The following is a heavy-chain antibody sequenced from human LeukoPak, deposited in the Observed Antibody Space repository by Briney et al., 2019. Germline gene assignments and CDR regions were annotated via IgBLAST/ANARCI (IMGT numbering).Heavy chain of an antibody. CDR1: GFTFSSYG. J-gene: IGHJ3*02. CDR3: AKELGGSEDDAFDI. V-gene: IGHV3-30*02. Sequence: GGSLRLSCAASGFTFSSYGMHWVRQAPGKGLEWVAFIRYDGSNKYYADSVKGRFTISRDNSKNTLYLQMNSLRAEDTAVCYRAKELGGSEDDAFDIWGQGTMVTVSS. CDR2: IRYDGSNK. D-gene: IGHD2-15*01.